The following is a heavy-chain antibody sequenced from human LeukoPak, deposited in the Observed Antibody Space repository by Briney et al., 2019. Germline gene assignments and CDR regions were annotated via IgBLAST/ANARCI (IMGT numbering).Heavy chain of an antibody. J-gene: IGHJ4*02. CDR1: GFTLSSYW. CDR2: IDTDVSST. V-gene: IGHV3-74*01. D-gene: IGHD4-11*01. CDR3: ARGLQGIDY. Sequence: GGSLRLSCTASGFTLSSYWMHWVRQAPGKGLVWVSRIDTDVSSTNYADSVKGRFSISRDSAKNTLYLQMNSLRAEDTAVYYCARGLQGIDYWGQGTLVTVSS.